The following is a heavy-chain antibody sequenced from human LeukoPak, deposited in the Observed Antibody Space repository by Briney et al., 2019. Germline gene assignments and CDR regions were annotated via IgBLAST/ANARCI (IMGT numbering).Heavy chain of an antibody. J-gene: IGHJ4*02. CDR1: GGSISSYY. CDR2: IYYSGST. CDR3: ARDVMITFGGVIVTYFDY. V-gene: IGHV4-59*01. Sequence: SETLSLTCTVSGGSISSYYWSWIRQPPGKGLEWTGYIYYSGSTNYNPSLKSRVTISVDTSKNQFSLKLSSVTAADTAVYYCARDVMITFGGVIVTYFDYWGQGTLVTVSS. D-gene: IGHD3-16*02.